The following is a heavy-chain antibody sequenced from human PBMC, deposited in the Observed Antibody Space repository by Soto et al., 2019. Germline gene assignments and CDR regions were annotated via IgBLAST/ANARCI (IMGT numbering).Heavy chain of an antibody. CDR2: IIPIFGTP. Sequence: QVQLVQSGAEVKKPGSSVKVSCKASGGTFSSSAISWVRQAPGQGLEWMGGIIPIFGTPNYAQKFQGRVTITADESTSTAFMELSSLRSEDTAVYYCARGNYYGSSSYYYVMDVWGQGTTVTVSS. CDR3: ARGNYYGSSSYYYVMDV. V-gene: IGHV1-69*12. D-gene: IGHD3-10*01. CDR1: GGTFSSSA. J-gene: IGHJ6*02.